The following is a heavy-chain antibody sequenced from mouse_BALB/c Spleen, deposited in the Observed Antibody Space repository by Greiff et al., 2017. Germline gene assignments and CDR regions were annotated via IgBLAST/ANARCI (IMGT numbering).Heavy chain of an antibody. CDR3: AKGTYGYGAMDY. CDR2: ISYSGST. Sequence: VQLKESGPGLVKPSQSLSLTCTVTGYSITSDYAWNWIRQFPGNKLEWMGYISYSGSTSYNPSLKSRISITRDTSKNQFFLQLNSVTTEDTATYYCAKGTYGYGAMDYWGQGTSVTVSS. J-gene: IGHJ4*01. D-gene: IGHD2-2*01. V-gene: IGHV3-2*02. CDR1: GYSITSDYA.